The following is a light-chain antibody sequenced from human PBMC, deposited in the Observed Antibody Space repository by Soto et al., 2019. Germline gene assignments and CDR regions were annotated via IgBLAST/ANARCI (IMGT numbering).Light chain of an antibody. V-gene: IGKV1-12*01. Sequence: DIQMTQSPSSVSASVGDRVIISCRASQVIGTKLAWYQQKPGKAPHLLIYAASNLQSGVPSRFSGNGSGTDFTLNINGLQPEDFGTYYCQQASSLSITFGQGTRLEVK. CDR2: AAS. CDR3: QQASSLSIT. J-gene: IGKJ5*01. CDR1: QVIGTK.